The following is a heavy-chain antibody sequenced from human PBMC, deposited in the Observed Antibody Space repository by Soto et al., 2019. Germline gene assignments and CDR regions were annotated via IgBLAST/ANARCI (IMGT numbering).Heavy chain of an antibody. CDR2: IWYDGSNK. CDR3: ARDLRNPGYYYYGMDV. D-gene: IGHD4-4*01. Sequence: QVQLVESGGGVVQPGRSLRLSCAASGFTFSSYGMHWVRQAPGKGLEWVAVIWYDGSNKYYADSVKGRFTISRDNSKNPLYLQMNSLRAEDTAVYYCARDLRNPGYYYYGMDVWGQGTTVTVSS. J-gene: IGHJ6*02. V-gene: IGHV3-33*01. CDR1: GFTFSSYG.